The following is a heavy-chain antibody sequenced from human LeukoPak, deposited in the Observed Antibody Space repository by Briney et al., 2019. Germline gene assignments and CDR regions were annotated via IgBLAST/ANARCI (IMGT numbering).Heavy chain of an antibody. CDR3: AKDYSENWNDDEPSGYFDY. V-gene: IGHV3-43*01. Sequence: GGSLRLSCAASGFTFDDYTMHWVRQAPGKGLEWVSLISWDGGSTYYADSVKGRFTISRDNSKNSLYLQMNSLRTEDTALYYCAKDYSENWNDDEPSGYFDYWGQGTLVTVSS. CDR2: ISWDGGST. CDR1: GFTFDDYT. D-gene: IGHD1-1*01. J-gene: IGHJ4*02.